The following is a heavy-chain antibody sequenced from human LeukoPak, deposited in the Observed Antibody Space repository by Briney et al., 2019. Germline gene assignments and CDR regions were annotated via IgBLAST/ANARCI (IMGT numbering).Heavy chain of an antibody. D-gene: IGHD4-17*01. Sequence: GGSLRLSCAVSGFVVSSSYITWVRQAPGKGLEWVSVIYAGGRIYYADSVKGRFTISRDDSKNTLYLQMNRLRAEDTAVYYCARHGDYGGSWLDSWGQGTLVVVSS. CDR1: GFVVSSSY. V-gene: IGHV3-66*04. CDR3: ARHGDYGGSWLDS. CDR2: IYAGGRI. J-gene: IGHJ5*01.